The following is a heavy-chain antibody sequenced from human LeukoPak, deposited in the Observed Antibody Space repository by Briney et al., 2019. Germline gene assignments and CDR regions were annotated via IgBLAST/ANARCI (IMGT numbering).Heavy chain of an antibody. D-gene: IGHD3-16*01. Sequence: SETLSLTCTVSGGSIMSSGYYWAWIRQPPGKGLESIANTYYSGNTYYNPSLNSRSTISVDTSKTPFYLKLPSVTAADTAVYYCARHRVYDWNYPIWFDPWGQGTLVTVSS. V-gene: IGHV4-39*01. J-gene: IGHJ5*02. CDR1: GGSIMSSGYY. CDR2: TYYSGNT. CDR3: ARHRVYDWNYPIWFDP.